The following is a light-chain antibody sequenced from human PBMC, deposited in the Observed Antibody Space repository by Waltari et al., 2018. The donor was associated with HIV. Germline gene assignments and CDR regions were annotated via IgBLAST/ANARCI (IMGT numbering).Light chain of an antibody. CDR2: HDT. CDR1: NIGTKS. V-gene: IGLV3-21*01. Sequence: SYVLTQPPSVSAAPGKTARITCGGKNIGTKSVNWYQQKAGQAPVVLIYHDTDRPSGIPDRFSGSNSEDTATLTIRRVEAGDEAVDYCQVWDTTTDPYVIFGGGTNLAV. J-gene: IGLJ2*01. CDR3: QVWDTTTDPYVI.